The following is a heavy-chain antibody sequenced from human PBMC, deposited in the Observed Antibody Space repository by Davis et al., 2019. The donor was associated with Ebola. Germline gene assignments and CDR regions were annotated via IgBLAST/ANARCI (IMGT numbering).Heavy chain of an antibody. Sequence: GESLKISCAASVFTFSSYSMNWVRQAPGKGLEWVSSISSSSSYIYYADSVKGRFTISRDNAKNSLYLQMNSLRAEDTAVYYCATTKALDYWGQGTLVTVSS. J-gene: IGHJ4*02. CDR1: VFTFSSYS. V-gene: IGHV3-21*01. CDR2: ISSSSSYI. CDR3: ATTKALDY.